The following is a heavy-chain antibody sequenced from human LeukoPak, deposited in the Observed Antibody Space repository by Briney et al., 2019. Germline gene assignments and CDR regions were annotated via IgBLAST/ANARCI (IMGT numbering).Heavy chain of an antibody. CDR3: ARGPQYYYGSGSYYNSYYYYYMDV. V-gene: IGHV5-51*01. CDR1: GYSFTSYW. D-gene: IGHD3-10*01. J-gene: IGHJ6*03. CDR2: IYPGDSDT. Sequence: GESLKISCKGSGYSFTSYWIGWVRQMPGKGLEWTGIIYPGDSDTRYSPSFQGQVTISADKSISTAYLQWSSLKASDTAMYYCARGPQYYYGSGSYYNSYYYYYMDVWGKGTTVTVSS.